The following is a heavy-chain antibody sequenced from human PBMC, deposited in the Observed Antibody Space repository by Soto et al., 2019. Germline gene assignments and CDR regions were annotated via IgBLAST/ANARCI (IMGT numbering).Heavy chain of an antibody. D-gene: IGHD6-6*01. J-gene: IGHJ4*02. CDR1: GGSISSYY. V-gene: IGHV4-59*01. Sequence: VSGGSISSYYWSWIRQPPGKGLEWIGYIYDSGSTNYNPSLKSRVTISVDTSKNQFSLKLTSVTAADTAVYYCAAPPRYWGQGTLVTVS. CDR3: AAPPRY. CDR2: IYDSGST.